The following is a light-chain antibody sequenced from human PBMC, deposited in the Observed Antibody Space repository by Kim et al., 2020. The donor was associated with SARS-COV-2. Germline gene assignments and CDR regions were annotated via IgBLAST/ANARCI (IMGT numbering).Light chain of an antibody. CDR3: QQYGSSPYT. CDR1: QSVSSSY. J-gene: IGKJ2*01. CDR2: GAS. Sequence: LAPGEKATLSCRASQSVSSSYLAWYQQKPGQAPRLLIYGASSRATGIPDRFSGSGSGTDFTLTISRLEPEDFAVYYCQQYGSSPYTFGQGTKLEI. V-gene: IGKV3-20*01.